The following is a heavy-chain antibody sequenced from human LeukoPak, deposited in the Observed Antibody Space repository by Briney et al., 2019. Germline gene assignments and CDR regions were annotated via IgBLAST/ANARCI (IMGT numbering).Heavy chain of an antibody. D-gene: IGHD3-9*01. CDR2: ITVSGGNT. J-gene: IGHJ4*02. Sequence: GASLRLSCAASGFTFSNYAMSWVRQAPGKGLEWVSAITVSGGNTYYADSVKGRLTISRDNSKNTVFLQMNSLRAEDTAVYYCAKWGDYDVLTGYYVSDYWGQGTLVTVSS. V-gene: IGHV3-23*01. CDR1: GFTFSNYA. CDR3: AKWGDYDVLTGYYVSDY.